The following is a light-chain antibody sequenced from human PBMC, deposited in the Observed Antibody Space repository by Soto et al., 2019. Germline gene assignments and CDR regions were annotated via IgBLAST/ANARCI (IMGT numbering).Light chain of an antibody. CDR3: QSYDGGLSAYV. J-gene: IGLJ1*01. Sequence: VLTQPPSVSGAPGQRVTISCTGSGSNIGAPFDVHWYQQLPETAPKLLIYGNSNRPSGVPDRFSGSKSGTSASLVISWIQAEDEADYYCQSYDGGLSAYVFGTGTKVTV. V-gene: IGLV1-40*01. CDR2: GNS. CDR1: GSNIGAPFD.